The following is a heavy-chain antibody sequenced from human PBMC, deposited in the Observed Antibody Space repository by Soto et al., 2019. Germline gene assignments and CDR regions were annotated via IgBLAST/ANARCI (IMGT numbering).Heavy chain of an antibody. J-gene: IGHJ6*02. V-gene: IGHV4-59*08. CDR1: GGSISSYY. CDR2: IYYSGST. CDR3: ARGASNSWTAVYYYYGMDV. D-gene: IGHD6-13*01. Sequence: SETLSLTCTVSGGSISSYYWSWIRQPPGKGLEWIGYIYYSGSTNYNPSLKSRVTISVDTSKNQFSLKLSSVTAADTAVYYCARGASNSWTAVYYYYGMDVWGQGTTVTVSS.